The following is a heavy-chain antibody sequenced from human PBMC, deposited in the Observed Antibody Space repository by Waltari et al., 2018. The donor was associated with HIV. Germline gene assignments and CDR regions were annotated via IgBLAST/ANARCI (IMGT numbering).Heavy chain of an antibody. Sequence: VQLQESGQGLVKPSETLSLTCEVSGYPNSSGYYRGWFRQPPGKGLEWLGSIHHSGSTYYNPSLKSRVTLSVDTSENHFSLKLNSVTAADKAVYYCAGEVGYCSGGTCYSGWFDPWGQGTLVTVSS. D-gene: IGHD2-15*01. CDR1: GYPNSSGYY. J-gene: IGHJ5*02. CDR2: IHHSGST. V-gene: IGHV4-38-2*01. CDR3: AGEVGYCSGGTCYSGWFDP.